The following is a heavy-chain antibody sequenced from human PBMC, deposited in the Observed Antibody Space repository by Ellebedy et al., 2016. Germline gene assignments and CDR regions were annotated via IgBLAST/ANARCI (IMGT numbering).Heavy chain of an antibody. CDR2: ISTTGGIT. J-gene: IGHJ6*02. CDR3: ARAVAGSPYYYYGLDV. D-gene: IGHD2-21*01. CDR1: GFTFSSNV. V-gene: IGHV3-23*01. Sequence: GESLKISCAASGFTFSSNVMSWVRQVPGKGLEWVSSISTTGGITNYADSVKGRFTISRDNSKNTLFLQMNSLRAEDTAVYYCARAVAGSPYYYYGLDVWGQGTTVTVSS.